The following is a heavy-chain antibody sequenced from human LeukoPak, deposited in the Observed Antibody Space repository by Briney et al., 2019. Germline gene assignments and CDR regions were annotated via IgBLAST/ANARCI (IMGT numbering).Heavy chain of an antibody. D-gene: IGHD5-24*01. J-gene: IGHJ4*02. CDR2: INHSGST. CDR3: ARGPREVAMATIAHPDDDY. Sequence: SETLSLTXAVYGGSFSGYYWSWIGQPPGKGLEWIGEINHSGSTNYNPSLKSRVTISVDTSKNQFSLKLSSVTAADTAVYYCARGPREVAMATIAHPDDDYWGQGTLVTVSS. CDR1: GGSFSGYY. V-gene: IGHV4-34*01.